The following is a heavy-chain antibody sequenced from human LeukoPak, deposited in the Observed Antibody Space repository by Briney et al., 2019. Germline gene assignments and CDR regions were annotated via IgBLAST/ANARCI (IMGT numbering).Heavy chain of an antibody. CDR2: IIPIFGTA. D-gene: IGHD3-3*01. J-gene: IGHJ4*02. CDR1: GGTFSSYA. CDR3: ARGGHTYYDFWSGYPHFDY. Sequence: SVKVSCKASGGTFSSYAISWVRQAPGQGLEWMGGIIPIFGTANYAQKFQGRVTITTDESTSTAYMELRSLRSDDTAVFYCARGGHTYYDFWSGYPHFDYWGQGTLVTVSS. V-gene: IGHV1-69*05.